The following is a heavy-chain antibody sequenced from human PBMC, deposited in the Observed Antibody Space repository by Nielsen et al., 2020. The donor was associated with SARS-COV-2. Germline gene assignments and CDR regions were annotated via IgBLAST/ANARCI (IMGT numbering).Heavy chain of an antibody. V-gene: IGHV3-53*04. CDR1: GFTVSSNY. J-gene: IGHJ6*02. CDR2: IYSGGST. Sequence: GESLKISCAASGFTVSSNYMSWVRQAPGKGLEWVSVIYSGGSTYYADSVKGRFTISRHNSKNTLYLQMNSMRAEDTAVYYCARQRYGLDVWGQGTTVTVTS. D-gene: IGHD5-24*01. CDR3: ARQRYGLDV.